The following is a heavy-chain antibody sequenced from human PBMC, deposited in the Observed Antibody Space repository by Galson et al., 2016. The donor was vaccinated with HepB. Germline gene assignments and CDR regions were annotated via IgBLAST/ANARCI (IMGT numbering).Heavy chain of an antibody. CDR1: GFKFHDYK. CDR2: ITNGGDTT. D-gene: IGHD5-12*01. V-gene: IGHV3-23*01. CDR3: AKLGGDSGSPY. Sequence: SLRLSCAASGFKFHDYKMDWVRQAPGKGLEWVSGITNGGDTTYYADSVRGRFTISRDNPKNTLYLQVNSLRADDTAVYYCAKLGGDSGSPYWGHGTLVTVSS. J-gene: IGHJ4*01.